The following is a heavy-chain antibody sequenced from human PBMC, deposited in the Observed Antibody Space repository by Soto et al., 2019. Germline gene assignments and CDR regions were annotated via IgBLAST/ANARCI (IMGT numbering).Heavy chain of an antibody. Sequence: QVQLVQSGAEVKKSGASVKISCKASGYSFTGYYIHWVRQAPGQGFEWMGEISPNSGGTKYAQKFQGRVPIDRDKSHTKVYNDFKKFSPEEQGLNLCGEGRSGDVGVFYWGQGTLVTVYS. V-gene: IGHV1-2*01. CDR1: GYSFTGYY. J-gene: IGHJ4*02. CDR3: GEGRSGDVGVFY. D-gene: IGHD1-26*01. CDR2: ISPNSGGT.